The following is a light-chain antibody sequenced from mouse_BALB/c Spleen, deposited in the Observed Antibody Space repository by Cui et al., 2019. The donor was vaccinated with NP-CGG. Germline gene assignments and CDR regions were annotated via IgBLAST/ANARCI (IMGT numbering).Light chain of an antibody. J-gene: IGLJ1*01. CDR1: TGAVTTSNY. CDR2: DTS. CDR3: ALWYSTHWV. V-gene: IGLV2*02. Sequence: QAVVTQESALTTSPGGTVTLTCRSSTGAVTTSNYANWVQEKPEHLFTGLIGDTSNRAPCVPVRFSGSVMGDKAALTITGAQSEDDAMYFCALWYSTHWVFGGGTKLTVL.